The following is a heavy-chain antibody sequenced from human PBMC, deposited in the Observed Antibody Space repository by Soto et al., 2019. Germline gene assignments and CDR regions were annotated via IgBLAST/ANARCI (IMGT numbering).Heavy chain of an antibody. V-gene: IGHV4-39*01. CDR1: GGSISSSTYY. J-gene: IGHJ5*02. CDR3: ARMGDFWSGPGGLDP. D-gene: IGHD3-3*01. CDR2: VYYNGFT. Sequence: SETLSLTCTVSGGSISSSTYYWAWNRQSPGKGLEWIGSVYYNGFTYYNPSLKSRVTISVDTSKNQFSLKLTSVTAADTAVYYCARMGDFWSGPGGLDPWGQGTRVTVSS.